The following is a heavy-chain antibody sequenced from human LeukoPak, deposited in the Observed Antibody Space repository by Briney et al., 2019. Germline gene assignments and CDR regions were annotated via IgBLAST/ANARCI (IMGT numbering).Heavy chain of an antibody. J-gene: IGHJ1*01. Sequence: SETLSLTCTVSGGSISSYYWSWIRQPPGKGLEWIGYIYYSGSTNYNPSLKSRVTISVDTSKNQFSLELSSVTAADTAVYYCARGDSTVTPKYFQYWGQGTLVTVSS. D-gene: IGHD4-23*01. CDR3: ARGDSTVTPKYFQY. CDR2: IYYSGST. V-gene: IGHV4-59*01. CDR1: GGSISSYY.